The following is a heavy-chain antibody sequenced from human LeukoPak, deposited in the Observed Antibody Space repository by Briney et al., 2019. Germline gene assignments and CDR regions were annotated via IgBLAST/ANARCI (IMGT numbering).Heavy chain of an antibody. V-gene: IGHV1-8*01. CDR3: ARSLFRIDSSGYYYEFGLGYFQH. CDR1: GYTFTSYD. J-gene: IGHJ1*01. D-gene: IGHD3-22*01. CDR2: MNPNSGNS. Sequence: VASVKVSCKASGYTFTSYDINWVRQATGQGLEWMGWMNPNSGNSGYAQKFQGRVTMTRDTSISTAYMELSRLRSDDTAVYYCARSLFRIDSSGYYYEFGLGYFQHWGQGTLVTVSS.